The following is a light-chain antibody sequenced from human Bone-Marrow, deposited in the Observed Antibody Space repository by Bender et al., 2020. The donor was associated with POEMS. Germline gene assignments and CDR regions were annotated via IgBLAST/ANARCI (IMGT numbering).Light chain of an antibody. CDR3: ASAGGGAVA. CDR2: EST. J-gene: IGLJ3*02. CDR1: SSSVGHYDL. V-gene: IGLV2-23*01. Sequence: QSALTQPASVSGSPGQSITISCTGTSSSVGHYDLVSWYQQHPDKAPQLIIYESTKRPSGISERFSGSRSDNAAPLTISGLQAGDEGDYYCASAGGGAVAFGGGTRVPVL.